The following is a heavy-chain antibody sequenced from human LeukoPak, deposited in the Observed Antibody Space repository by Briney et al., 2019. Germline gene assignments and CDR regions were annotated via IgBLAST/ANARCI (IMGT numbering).Heavy chain of an antibody. CDR3: ARRGGGYFDY. J-gene: IGHJ4*02. V-gene: IGHV5-10-1*04. Sequence: GESLRISCKDSGYSFTTYRISWVRQMPGKGLEWMGTIDPSDSYDSYTNYSPSFQGQVTISADKSISTAYLQWRSLKASDTAMYYCARRGGGYFDYWGQGTLVTVSS. D-gene: IGHD3-22*01. CDR2: IDPSDSYDSYT. CDR1: GYSFTTYR.